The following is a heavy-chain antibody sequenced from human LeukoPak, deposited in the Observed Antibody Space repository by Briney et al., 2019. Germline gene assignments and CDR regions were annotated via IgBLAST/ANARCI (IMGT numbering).Heavy chain of an antibody. CDR3: AKVAKYYYGSETYYFFEH. Sequence: GGSLRLSCAASGFTFSSYSMNWVRQAPRKGLEWVSSISSSSSYIYYADSVKGRFTISRDNAKNSLYLQMNSLRAEDTAVYYCAKVAKYYYGSETYYFFEHWGQGTPVTASS. CDR1: GFTFSSYS. J-gene: IGHJ4*02. V-gene: IGHV3-21*01. CDR2: ISSSSSYI. D-gene: IGHD3-10*01.